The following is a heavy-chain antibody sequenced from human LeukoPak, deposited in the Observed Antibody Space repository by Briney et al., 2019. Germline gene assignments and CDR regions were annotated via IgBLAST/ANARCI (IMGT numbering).Heavy chain of an antibody. D-gene: IGHD3-10*01. J-gene: IGHJ4*02. Sequence: PSETLSLTCAVHGGSFSGYYWSWVRQPPGKGVEWIEEINHSGSTNYNPSLKSRVTISVDTSKTQFSLKLSSVTAADTAVYYCTRWGQRSGKFVYWGQGTLVTVSS. CDR3: TRWGQRSGKFVY. CDR1: GGSFSGYY. CDR2: INHSGST. V-gene: IGHV4-34*01.